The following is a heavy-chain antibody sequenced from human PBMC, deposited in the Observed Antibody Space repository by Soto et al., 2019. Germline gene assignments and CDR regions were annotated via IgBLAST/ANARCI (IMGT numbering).Heavy chain of an antibody. V-gene: IGHV1-18*01. CDR3: ARDVGHYYDGSGYKIYFDY. CDR2: LSAYNGNT. J-gene: IGHJ4*02. Sequence: QVQLVQSGAEVKKPGASVKVSCKVSGYTFTNYGISWVRQTPGQGLEWMGWLSAYNGNTNYAQKLQGRVTMTTDTSTSTAYMELWSLRSDDTAVYYCARDVGHYYDGSGYKIYFDYWGQGTLVTISS. CDR1: GYTFTNYG. D-gene: IGHD3-22*01.